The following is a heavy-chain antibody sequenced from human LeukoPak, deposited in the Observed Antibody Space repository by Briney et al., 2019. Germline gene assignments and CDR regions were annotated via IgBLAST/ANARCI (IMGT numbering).Heavy chain of an antibody. CDR3: ARDRQGSSGVADF. CDR2: ISSGSSAK. D-gene: IGHD6-25*01. CDR1: GFTFRSYG. V-gene: IGHV3-48*01. J-gene: IGHJ4*02. Sequence: PGGSLRLSCTASGFTFRSYGMNWVRQAPGEGLEWISYISSGSSAKYDADSVKGRFTISRDNAKNSLCLQMNSLRAEDTAVYYCARDRQGSSGVADFWGQGTLVTVSS.